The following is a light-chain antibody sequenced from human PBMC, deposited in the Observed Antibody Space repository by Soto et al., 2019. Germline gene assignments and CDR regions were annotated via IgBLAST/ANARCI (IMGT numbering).Light chain of an antibody. CDR3: QKYDNAPLT. J-gene: IGKJ4*01. CDR1: QGISTY. V-gene: IGKV1-27*01. Sequence: DIQMTQAPSSLSASVGDRVTITCRARQGISTYLAWYQQKPGKVPKLLISAAYTLQSGVPPRFSGSGSGTDFTLTISSLQPEDVATYCCQKYDNAPLTFGGGTKVEIK. CDR2: AAY.